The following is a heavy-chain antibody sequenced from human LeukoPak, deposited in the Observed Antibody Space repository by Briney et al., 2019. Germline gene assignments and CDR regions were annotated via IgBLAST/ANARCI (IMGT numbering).Heavy chain of an antibody. D-gene: IGHD3-22*01. V-gene: IGHV3-11*04. Sequence: GGSLRLSCAASGFTFSDYYMSWIRQAPGKGLEWVSYISSSGSTIYYADSVKGRFTISRDNAKNSLYLQMNSLRAEDTAVYYCARRGITMIVVVSDYYYYYYMDVWGKGTTVTVSS. CDR3: ARRGITMIVVVSDYYYYYYMDV. J-gene: IGHJ6*03. CDR1: GFTFSDYY. CDR2: ISSSGSTI.